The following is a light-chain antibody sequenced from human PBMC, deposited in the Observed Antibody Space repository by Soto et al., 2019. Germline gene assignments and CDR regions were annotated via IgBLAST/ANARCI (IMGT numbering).Light chain of an antibody. CDR1: SSNIGGNS. CDR2: DED. V-gene: IGLV1-51*01. CDR3: GYWDSSLSAYV. J-gene: IGLJ1*01. Sequence: QSALTQPPSVSAAPGQKVTISCSGSSSNIGGNSVSWYQQLPGTAPKLLIYDEDKRPSGIPDRCSGSKSATSATLGITGFQTGDEADYYCGYWDSSLSAYVFGTGTKVTV.